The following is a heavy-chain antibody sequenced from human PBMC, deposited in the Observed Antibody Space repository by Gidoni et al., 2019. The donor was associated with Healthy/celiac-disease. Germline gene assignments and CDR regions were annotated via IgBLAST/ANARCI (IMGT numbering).Heavy chain of an antibody. Sequence: QVQLVQSGAEVTKPGASVKVSCKASGYTFTGDYMHWLRQAPGQGLEWMGWINPNSGGTNYAQKFQGWVTMTRDTSISTAYMELSRLRSDDTAVYYCARGSGLAAAEVDAYYYYYGMDVWGQGTTVTVSS. V-gene: IGHV1-2*04. CDR3: ARGSGLAAAEVDAYYYYYGMDV. J-gene: IGHJ6*02. CDR2: INPNSGGT. CDR1: GYTFTGDY. D-gene: IGHD6-13*01.